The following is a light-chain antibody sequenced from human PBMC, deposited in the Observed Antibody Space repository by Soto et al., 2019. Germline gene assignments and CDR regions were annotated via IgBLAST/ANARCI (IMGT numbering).Light chain of an antibody. CDR2: DAS. Sequence: IQMTQSPSTLSASVGDRVNITCRASQSMNDWLAWYQQKPGKAPKVLIYDASSLQSGVPSRFSGSGSGTEFTLTIDSLQPDDVATYYCLRYNAFSQTFGQGTKV. V-gene: IGKV1-5*01. J-gene: IGKJ1*01. CDR3: LRYNAFSQT. CDR1: QSMNDW.